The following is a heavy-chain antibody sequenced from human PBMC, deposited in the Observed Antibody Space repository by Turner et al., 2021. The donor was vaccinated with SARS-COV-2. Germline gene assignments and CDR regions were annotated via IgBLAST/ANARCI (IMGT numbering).Heavy chain of an antibody. J-gene: IGHJ6*02. D-gene: IGHD5-18*01. Sequence: QLQLQESGPGLVMPSETLSLTCPVSGGSISSSTYYWGWIRQPPGKGLEWIGNIYYSGSTYYNPSLKSRVTISVDTSKNQFSLKLSYVNAADTAVYYCARRMDTAMDYYGMDVWGQGTTVTVSS. CDR2: IYYSGST. CDR3: ARRMDTAMDYYGMDV. V-gene: IGHV4-39*01. CDR1: GGSISSSTYY.